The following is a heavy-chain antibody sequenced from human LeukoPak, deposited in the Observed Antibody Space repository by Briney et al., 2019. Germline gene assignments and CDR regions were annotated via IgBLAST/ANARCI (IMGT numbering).Heavy chain of an antibody. J-gene: IGHJ1*01. CDR1: GFTFSSYA. CDR3: AKTMWIQLWPEYFQH. Sequence: PGGSLRLSCAASGFTFSSYAMSWVRQAPGKGLERVSAISGSGGSTYYADSVKGRFTISRDNSKNTLYLQMNSLRAEDTAVYYCAKTMWIQLWPEYFQHWGQGTLVTVSS. D-gene: IGHD5-18*01. CDR2: ISGSGGST. V-gene: IGHV3-23*01.